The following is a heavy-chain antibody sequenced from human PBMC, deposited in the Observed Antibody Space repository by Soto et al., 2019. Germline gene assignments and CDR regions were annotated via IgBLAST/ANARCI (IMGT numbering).Heavy chain of an antibody. V-gene: IGHV4-30-4*01. CDR3: ARERGYYYDSSGYPDLMDV. D-gene: IGHD3-22*01. CDR1: CGSISSGDYY. Sequence: SETLSLTCTVSCGSISSGDYYWSWIRQPPRKGLEWIGYIYYSGSTYYNPSLKSRVTISVDTSKNQFSLKLSSVTAADTAVYYCARERGYYYDSSGYPDLMDVWGQGTTVTVSS. CDR2: IYYSGST. J-gene: IGHJ6*02.